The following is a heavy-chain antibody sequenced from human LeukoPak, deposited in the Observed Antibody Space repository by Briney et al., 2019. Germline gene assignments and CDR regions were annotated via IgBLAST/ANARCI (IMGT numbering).Heavy chain of an antibody. D-gene: IGHD4-17*01. CDR2: ISWNSGSI. J-gene: IGHJ4*02. CDR3: AKETYGDSAPFDY. Sequence: GGSLRLSCAASGFTFDDYAMHWVRQAPGKGLEWASGISWNSGSIGYADSVKGRFTISRDNAKNSLYLQMNSLRAEDTALYYCAKETYGDSAPFDYWGQGTLITVSS. CDR1: GFTFDDYA. V-gene: IGHV3-9*01.